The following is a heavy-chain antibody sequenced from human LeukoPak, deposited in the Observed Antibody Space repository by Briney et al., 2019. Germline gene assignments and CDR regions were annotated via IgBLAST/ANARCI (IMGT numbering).Heavy chain of an antibody. J-gene: IGHJ3*02. V-gene: IGHV3-23*01. CDR3: AKGGLLWFGELFSGASDAFDI. CDR1: GFTFSSYA. Sequence: GGSLRLSCAASGFTFSSYAMSWVRQAPGKGLEWVSAISGSGGSTYYADSVKGRFTISRDNSKNTLYLQMNSLRAEDTAVYYCAKGGLLWFGELFSGASDAFDIWGQGTMVTVSS. D-gene: IGHD3-10*01. CDR2: ISGSGGST.